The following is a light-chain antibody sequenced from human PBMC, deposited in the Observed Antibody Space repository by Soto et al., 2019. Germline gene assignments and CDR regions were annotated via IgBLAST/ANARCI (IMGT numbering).Light chain of an antibody. V-gene: IGKV3-11*01. CDR1: QSVSSS. CDR2: DAS. J-gene: IGKJ4*01. Sequence: EILLTQSPATLSLSLGERATLSCRASQSVSSSLAWYQQKPGQAPRLLIYDASNRATGIPARFSGSGSGTDFTLTISRLEPEDFAVYYCQQRSNWPLTFGGGTKVEIK. CDR3: QQRSNWPLT.